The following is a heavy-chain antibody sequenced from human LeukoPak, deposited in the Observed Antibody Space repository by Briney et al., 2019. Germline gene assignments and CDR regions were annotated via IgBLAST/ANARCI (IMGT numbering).Heavy chain of an antibody. CDR2: IYYSGST. Sequence: PSETLSLTCTVSGGSISSYYWSWIRQPPGKGLEWIGYIYYSGSTNYNPSLKSRVTISVDTSKNQFSLKLSSVTAADTAVYYCARGLSLVGAFAYWGQGALVTVSS. D-gene: IGHD1-26*01. J-gene: IGHJ4*02. V-gene: IGHV4-59*12. CDR3: ARGLSLVGAFAY. CDR1: GGSISSYY.